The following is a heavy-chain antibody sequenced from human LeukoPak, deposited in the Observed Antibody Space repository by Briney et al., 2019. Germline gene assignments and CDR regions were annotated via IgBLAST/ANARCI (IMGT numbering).Heavy chain of an antibody. CDR1: GFTFSSYW. D-gene: IGHD4-23*01. CDR3: ATYGGNSDFFR. CDR2: TNTDGSST. V-gene: IGHV3-74*01. Sequence: GGSLRLSCAASGFTFSSYWMNWVRQAPGEGLVWVSRTNTDGSSTSYADSVKGRFTISRDSAKNTLYLQMNSLRAEDTAVYYCATYGGNSDFFRWGQGTLVTVSS. J-gene: IGHJ4*02.